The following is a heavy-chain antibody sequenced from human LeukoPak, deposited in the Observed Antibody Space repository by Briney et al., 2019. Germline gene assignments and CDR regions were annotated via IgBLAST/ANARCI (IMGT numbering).Heavy chain of an antibody. V-gene: IGHV3-9*01. J-gene: IGHJ5*02. Sequence: PGGSLRLSCAASGFTFDDYAMHWVRQAPGKGLEWVSGISWNSDNIGYADSVRGRFTISRDNAKNSLYLQMNSLRAEDTAVYYCARGEDWFDPWGQGTLVTVSS. CDR3: ARGEDWFDP. CDR1: GFTFDDYA. CDR2: ISWNSDNI.